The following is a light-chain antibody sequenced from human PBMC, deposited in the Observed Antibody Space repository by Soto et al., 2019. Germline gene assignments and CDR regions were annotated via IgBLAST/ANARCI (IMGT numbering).Light chain of an antibody. CDR1: SSDVGSYAL. V-gene: IGLV2-23*01. Sequence: QSALTQPASVSGSPGQSITISCTGISSDVGSYALVAWYEQVPGKAPKLIIYAGTKRPSGVANRFSGSKSDNSVSLTIAGLQAEDEGDHYCFSDAGFRRVVFGGGTQLTVL. CDR2: AGT. J-gene: IGLJ3*02. CDR3: FSDAGFRRVV.